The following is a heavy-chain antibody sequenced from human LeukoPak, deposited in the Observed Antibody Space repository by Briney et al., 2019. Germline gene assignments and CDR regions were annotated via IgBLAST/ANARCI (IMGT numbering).Heavy chain of an antibody. CDR2: IYSGGST. J-gene: IGHJ6*02. V-gene: IGHV3-53*01. CDR1: GFTVSSNY. CDR3: ARDGPLRQGGSVTTQYYYYYGMDV. D-gene: IGHD4-17*01. Sequence: GGSLRLSCAASGFTVSSNYMSWVRQAPGKGLEWVSVIYSGGSTYYADSVKGGFTISRDNSKNTLYLQMNSLRAEDTAVYYCARDGPLRQGGSVTTQYYYYYGMDVWGQGTTVTVSS.